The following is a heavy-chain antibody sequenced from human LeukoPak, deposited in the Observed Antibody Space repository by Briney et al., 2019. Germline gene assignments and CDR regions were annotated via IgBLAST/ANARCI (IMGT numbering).Heavy chain of an antibody. D-gene: IGHD6-19*01. Sequence: PSETLSITCTVSGGSISSYYWSWIRQPPGKGLEWIGYIYYSGSTNYNPSLKSRVTISVYTSKNQFSLKLSSVTAADTAVYYCARVDSSGWYVGDIWGQGTMVTVSS. CDR1: GGSISSYY. V-gene: IGHV4-59*01. CDR2: IYYSGST. CDR3: ARVDSSGWYVGDI. J-gene: IGHJ3*02.